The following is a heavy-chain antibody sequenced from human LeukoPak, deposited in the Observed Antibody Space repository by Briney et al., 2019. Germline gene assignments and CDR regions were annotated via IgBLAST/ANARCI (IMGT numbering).Heavy chain of an antibody. Sequence: SGPTLVNPTQTLTLTCPFSGFSLSTSGVGVGWIRQPPGKALEWLALTYCTDDKRYTPSLKSRLTITKDTSKNQVVLTMTNMDPVDTATYYCAHRPRTIFGVITAAFDPWGQGTLVTVSS. V-gene: IGHV2-5*01. J-gene: IGHJ5*02. CDR2: TYCTDDK. CDR1: GFSLSTSGVG. CDR3: AHRPRTIFGVITAAFDP. D-gene: IGHD3-3*01.